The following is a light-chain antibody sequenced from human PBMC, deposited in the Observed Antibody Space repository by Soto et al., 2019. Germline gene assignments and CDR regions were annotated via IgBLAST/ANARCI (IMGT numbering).Light chain of an antibody. Sequence: IHVTESPSSVSVSVGDRVTITWRASQTISSWLAWYQQKPGKAPKLLIYKASTLKSGVPSRFSGSGSGTEFTLTISSLQPDDFATYYCQHYNSYSEAFGQGTKVDIK. J-gene: IGKJ1*01. V-gene: IGKV1-5*03. CDR3: QHYNSYSEA. CDR2: KAS. CDR1: QTISSW.